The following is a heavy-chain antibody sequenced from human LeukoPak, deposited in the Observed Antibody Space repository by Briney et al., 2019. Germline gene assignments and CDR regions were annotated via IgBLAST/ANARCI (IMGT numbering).Heavy chain of an antibody. CDR1: GFTFSSYS. J-gene: IGHJ5*02. CDR2: IGSSSSYI. Sequence: GGSLRLSCAASGFTFSSYSMSWVRPAPGKGREGVSSIGSSSSYIYYADSVKGRFTISRDNAKNSLYLQMNSLRAEDTAVYYCAREAWSWGQGTLVTVSS. CDR3: AREAWS. D-gene: IGHD2-8*02. V-gene: IGHV3-21*01.